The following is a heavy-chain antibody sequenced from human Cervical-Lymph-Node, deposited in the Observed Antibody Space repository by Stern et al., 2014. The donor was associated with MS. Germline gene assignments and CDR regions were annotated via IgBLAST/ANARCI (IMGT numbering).Heavy chain of an antibody. V-gene: IGHV1-69*09. CDR1: GGSLSTYT. D-gene: IGHD2-2*01. CDR2: IIPALNVA. J-gene: IGHJ4*02. CDR3: AGPAPLD. Sequence: VQLVESGAELKKPGSSGKVSCKASGGSLSTYTITWVRQAPGQGLEWMGRIIPALNVANYAQKFQGRLTITADKSTITAYMEMSSLRSDDTAVYYCAGPAPLDWGQGTLVTVSS.